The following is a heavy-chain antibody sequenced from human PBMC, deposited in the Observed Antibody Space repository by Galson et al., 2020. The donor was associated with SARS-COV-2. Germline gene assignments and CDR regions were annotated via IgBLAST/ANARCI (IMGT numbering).Heavy chain of an antibody. CDR3: ATGTGWLIDY. V-gene: IGHV3-7*01. J-gene: IGHJ4*02. D-gene: IGHD6-19*01. Sequence: GESLKISCTGSGFTFTSHWMTWVRQAPGKGLEWVAHINQDESVKDYVDYVKGRFIISRDNVKNSLFLQMNRLRVDDTAVYYCATGTGWLIDYWGQGTLVTVSS. CDR1: GFTFTSHW. CDR2: INQDESVK.